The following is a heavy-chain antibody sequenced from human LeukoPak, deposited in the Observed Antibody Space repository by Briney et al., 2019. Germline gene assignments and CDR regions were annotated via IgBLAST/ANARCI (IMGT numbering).Heavy chain of an antibody. J-gene: IGHJ4*02. Sequence: SETLSLTCTVSGGSISDSNYYWGWIRQPPGRGLEWIANIYYSGSAYYSPSLKSRVTVSIDTSKNQFSLKLNSVTAADTAVYYCARVVSGWVDYWGQGTLVTVSS. CDR3: ARVVSGWVDY. V-gene: IGHV4-39*01. CDR2: IYYSGSA. CDR1: GGSISDSNYY. D-gene: IGHD6-19*01.